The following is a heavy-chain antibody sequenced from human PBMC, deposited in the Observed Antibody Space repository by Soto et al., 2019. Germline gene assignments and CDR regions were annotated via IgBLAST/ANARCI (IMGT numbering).Heavy chain of an antibody. D-gene: IGHD6-13*01. CDR3: LVASAAY. J-gene: IGHJ4*02. CDR1: GFTFGSYV. V-gene: IGHV3-64D*06. Sequence: GGSLRLSCSASGFTFGSYVMNWVRQAPGKGLEYVSGITSNGGSTFYADSVKGRFIISRDNSQNTVYLQMSSLTTADTAVYYCLVASAAYWGQGTQVTVSS. CDR2: ITSNGGST.